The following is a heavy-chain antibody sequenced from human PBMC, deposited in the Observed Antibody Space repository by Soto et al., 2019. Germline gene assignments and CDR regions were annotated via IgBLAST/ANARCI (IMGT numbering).Heavy chain of an antibody. D-gene: IGHD3-3*01. Sequence: GGSLRLSCAASGFTFSNAWMSWVRQAPGKGLEWVGRIKSKTDGGTTDYAAPVKGRFTISRDDSKNTLYLQMNSLKTEDTAVYYCTTEERYYDFWSGYFAFDIWGQGTMVTVSS. CDR2: IKSKTDGGTT. V-gene: IGHV3-15*01. CDR3: TTEERYYDFWSGYFAFDI. CDR1: GFTFSNAW. J-gene: IGHJ3*02.